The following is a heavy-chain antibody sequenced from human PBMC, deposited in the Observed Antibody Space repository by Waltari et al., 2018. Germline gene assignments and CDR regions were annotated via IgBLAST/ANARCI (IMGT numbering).Heavy chain of an antibody. J-gene: IGHJ3*02. V-gene: IGHV3-23*01. CDR3: AKGRGNKLDFIDGFDI. CDR2: ISGTSDKT. D-gene: IGHD3-3*01. CDR1: RLIFSNFA. Sequence: EVYLLESGGDLVLPGGSLRLSCAASRLIFSNFAMTWVRDAPGKVLEWFSSISGTSDKTYYAYSVNGRFTISRDNSKNTLYLQINSLRADDTSVYYCAKGRGNKLDFIDGFDIWGQGTMVTVSP.